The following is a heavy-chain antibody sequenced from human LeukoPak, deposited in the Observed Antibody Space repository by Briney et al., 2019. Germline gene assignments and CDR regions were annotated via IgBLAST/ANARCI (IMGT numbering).Heavy chain of an antibody. CDR1: GFTFSTYW. Sequence: GGSLRLSCAASGFTFSTYWMSWVRQAPGKGLEWVANIKQDGSEKYYVDSVKGRFTISRDNAKNSLYLQMNSLRAGDTAVYYCASISDGSLCLHYWGQGTLVTVSS. CDR3: ASISDGSLCLHY. CDR2: IKQDGSEK. V-gene: IGHV3-7*01. D-gene: IGHD2-15*01. J-gene: IGHJ4*02.